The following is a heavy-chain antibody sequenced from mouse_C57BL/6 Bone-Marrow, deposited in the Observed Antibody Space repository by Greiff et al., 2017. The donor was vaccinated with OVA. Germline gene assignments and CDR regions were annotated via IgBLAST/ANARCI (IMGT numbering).Heavy chain of an antibody. CDR1: GYTFTDYE. Sequence: VQLQESGAELVRPGASVTLSCKASGYTFTDYEMHWVKQTPVHGLEWIGAIDPETGGTAYNQKFKGKAILTADKSSSTAYIELCSLTSEDSAVYYCTRGYSNYYAMDYWGQGTAVTVTS. CDR2: IDPETGGT. D-gene: IGHD2-5*01. J-gene: IGHJ4*01. V-gene: IGHV1-15*01. CDR3: TRGYSNYYAMDY.